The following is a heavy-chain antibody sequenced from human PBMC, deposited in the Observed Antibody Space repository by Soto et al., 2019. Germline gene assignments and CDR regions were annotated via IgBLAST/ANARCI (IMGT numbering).Heavy chain of an antibody. CDR2: ISYDGSNK. D-gene: IGHD2-21*01. J-gene: IGHJ4*02. Sequence: VQLVESGGGVVQPGRSLRLSCAASGFTFSSYGMHWVRQAPGKGLEWVAVISYDGSNKYYADSVKGRFTISRDNSKNTLYLQMNSLRAEDTAVYYCAKDVEGALDYWGQGTLVTVSS. CDR1: GFTFSSYG. CDR3: AKDVEGALDY. V-gene: IGHV3-30*18.